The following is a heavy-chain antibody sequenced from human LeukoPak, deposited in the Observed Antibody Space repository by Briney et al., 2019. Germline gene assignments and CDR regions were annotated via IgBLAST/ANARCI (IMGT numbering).Heavy chain of an antibody. CDR3: ARGRHPDFDY. Sequence: SETLSLTCTVSGYSISSGYYWGWIRQPPGKGLEWIGSIYHSGSTYYNPSLKSRVTISVDTSKNQFSLKLSSVTAADTAVYYCARGRHPDFDYWGQGTLVTVSS. CDR2: IYHSGST. V-gene: IGHV4-38-2*02. J-gene: IGHJ4*02. CDR1: GYSISSGYY.